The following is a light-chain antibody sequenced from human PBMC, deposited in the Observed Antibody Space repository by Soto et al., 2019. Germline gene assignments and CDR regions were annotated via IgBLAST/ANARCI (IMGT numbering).Light chain of an antibody. CDR1: QSVLYSSNNENS. CDR2: WAS. V-gene: IGKV4-1*01. Sequence: DIAMTQSPDSLAVSLGERATINCKSSQSVLYSSNNENSLAWYQQKPGQPPKLLIYWASTRESGVPDRFSGGGSGTDFTLTISSLQAEDVAVYYCQQYYSVPPTFGQGTKVEI. CDR3: QQYYSVPPT. J-gene: IGKJ1*01.